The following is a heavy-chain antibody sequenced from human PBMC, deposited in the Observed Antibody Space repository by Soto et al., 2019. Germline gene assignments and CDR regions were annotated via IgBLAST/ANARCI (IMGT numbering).Heavy chain of an antibody. CDR2: INSDGSST. J-gene: IGHJ4*02. Sequence: LRLSCAASGFTFSPYWMHWVRQVPGKGLVWVSRINSDGSSTSYADSVKGRFTISRDNAKSTLYLQMNSLRAEDTAVYYFARDYNYGLDYWGQGTLVTVSS. V-gene: IGHV3-74*01. CDR1: GFTFSPYW. D-gene: IGHD5-18*01. CDR3: ARDYNYGLDY.